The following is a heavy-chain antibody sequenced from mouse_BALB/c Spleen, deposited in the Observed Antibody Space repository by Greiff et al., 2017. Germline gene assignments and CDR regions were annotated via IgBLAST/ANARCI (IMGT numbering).Heavy chain of an antibody. D-gene: IGHD2-2*01. CDR3: ARFLGYDRAMDY. J-gene: IGHJ4*01. CDR1: GFTFSSFG. Sequence: EVKVVESGGGLVQPGGSRKLSCAASGFTFSSFGMHWVRQAPEKGLEWVAYISSGSSTIYYADTVKGRFTISRDNPKNTLFLQMTSLRSEDTAMYYCARFLGYDRAMDYWGQGTSVTVSS. CDR2: ISSGSSTI. V-gene: IGHV5-17*02.